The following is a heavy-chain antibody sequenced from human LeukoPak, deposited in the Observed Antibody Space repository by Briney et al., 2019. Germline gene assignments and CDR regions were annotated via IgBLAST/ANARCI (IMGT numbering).Heavy chain of an antibody. CDR2: IYYSGGT. D-gene: IGHD3-10*01. J-gene: IGHJ4*02. V-gene: IGHV4-59*01. Sequence: SETLSLTCTVSGGSISRYYWSWIRQPPGKGLEWIGDIYYSGGTNYSPSLKSRVTISVDTSKNQFSLNLNSVTAADTAVYYCARGYGSGNPATFDYWGQGTLVTVSS. CDR3: ARGYGSGNPATFDY. CDR1: GGSISRYY.